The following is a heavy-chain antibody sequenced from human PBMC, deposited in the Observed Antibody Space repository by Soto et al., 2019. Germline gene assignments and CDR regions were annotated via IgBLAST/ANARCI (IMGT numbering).Heavy chain of an antibody. J-gene: IGHJ3*02. CDR2: IDWDDDK. CDR3: ARGTYYVDAFDI. V-gene: IGHV2-70*01. CDR1: GFSLSTSVMC. D-gene: IGHD3-16*01. Sequence: GPTLVNPTQTLTLTCTFSGFSLSTSVMCVSWIRQPPGKALEWLALIDWDDDKYYSTSLKTRLTISKDTFKNQVVLTMTNMDPVDTATYYCARGTYYVDAFDIWGQGTMVTVSS.